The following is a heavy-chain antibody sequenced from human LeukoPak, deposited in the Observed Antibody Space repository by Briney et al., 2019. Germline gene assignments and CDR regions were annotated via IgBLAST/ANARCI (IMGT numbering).Heavy chain of an antibody. CDR1: GGSIRSYY. CDR3: ARRGPPRTLLRGVMSGWFDP. CDR2: IYYSGST. J-gene: IGHJ5*02. V-gene: IGHV4-59*01. Sequence: SETLSLTCTVSGGSIRSYYWSWIRQPPGKGLEWIGYIYYSGSTNYNPSLKSRVTISVDTSKNQFSLKLSSVTAADTAVYYCARRGPPRTLLRGVMSGWFDPWGQGTLVTVSS. D-gene: IGHD3-10*01.